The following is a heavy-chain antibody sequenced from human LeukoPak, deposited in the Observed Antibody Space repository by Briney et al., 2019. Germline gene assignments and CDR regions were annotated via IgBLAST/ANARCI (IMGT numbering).Heavy chain of an antibody. D-gene: IGHD3-9*01. CDR1: GYTFTGYY. CDR2: INPNSGGT. CDR3: ARVYHGYYDILTGYLYYYYYMDV. Sequence: ASVKVSCKASGYTFTGYYMHWVRQAPGQGLEWMGWINPNSGGTNYAQKFQGRVTMTRDTSISTAYMELSRLRSDDTAVYYCARVYHGYYDILTGYLYYYYYMDVWGKGTTVTISS. J-gene: IGHJ6*03. V-gene: IGHV1-2*02.